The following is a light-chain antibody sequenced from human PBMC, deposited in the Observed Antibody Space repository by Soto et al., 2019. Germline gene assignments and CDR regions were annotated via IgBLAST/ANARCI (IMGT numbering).Light chain of an antibody. J-gene: IGKJ4*02. V-gene: IGKV3-11*01. CDR3: QQRNNWPLT. CDR2: EAL. CDR1: RSISTY. Sequence: ETVLTQSPATLSLSPGERATLSCRASRSISTYLAWYQQKPGQAPRLLIYEALNRATGIPARFSGSGSGTDFTLTISSLEPEDFAAYYCQQRNNWPLTFGGGTKVDIK.